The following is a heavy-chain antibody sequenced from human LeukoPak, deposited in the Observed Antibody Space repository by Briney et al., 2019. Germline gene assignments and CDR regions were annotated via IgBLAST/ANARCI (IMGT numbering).Heavy chain of an antibody. Sequence: GASVKVSCKASGYTLTSYGITWVRQAPGQGLEWMGWINPNNGDTNSAQKFQGRVTMTRDTSIATVYMELSRLTSDDTAVYYCARVNGEWEPLEYWGQGTLVTVSS. J-gene: IGHJ4*02. CDR1: GYTLTSYG. CDR2: INPNNGDT. V-gene: IGHV1-2*02. CDR3: ARVNGEWEPLEY. D-gene: IGHD1-26*01.